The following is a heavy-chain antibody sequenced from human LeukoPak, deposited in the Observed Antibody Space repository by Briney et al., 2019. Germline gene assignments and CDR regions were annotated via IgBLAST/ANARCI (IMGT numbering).Heavy chain of an antibody. J-gene: IGHJ1*01. D-gene: IGHD3-22*01. V-gene: IGHV3-30*03. CDR3: TRGFYYYDSSGYYYGYFQH. Sequence: GGSLRLSCAASGFTFSSYGMHWVRQAPGKGLEWVAVISYDGSNKYYADSVKGRFTISGDNSKNTLYLQMNSLRAEDTAVYYCTRGFYYYDSSGYYYGYFQHWGQGTLVTVSS. CDR2: ISYDGSNK. CDR1: GFTFSSYG.